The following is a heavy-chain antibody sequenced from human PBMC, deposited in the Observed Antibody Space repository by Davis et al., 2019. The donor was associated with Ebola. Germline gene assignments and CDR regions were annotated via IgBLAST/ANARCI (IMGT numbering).Heavy chain of an antibody. D-gene: IGHD4-23*01. CDR3: AKRWQVRYFGY. CDR2: ISYDGNNK. V-gene: IGHV3-30-3*02. J-gene: IGHJ4*02. Sequence: GESLKISCVASEFTFSRYAMYWVRQAPGKGLEWVAVISYDGNNKYYADSVKGRFTVSRDNSKNTVDLHMNSLRVEDTAVYYCAKRWQVRYFGYWGQGTLVTVSS. CDR1: EFTFSRYA.